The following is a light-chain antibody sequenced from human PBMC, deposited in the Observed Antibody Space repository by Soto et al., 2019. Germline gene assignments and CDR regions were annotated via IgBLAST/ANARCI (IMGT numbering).Light chain of an antibody. CDR2: WAS. J-gene: IGKJ2*01. V-gene: IGKV4-1*01. Sequence: DTVMTQSPDSLAVSLGERATINCKSSQSLLYSSNNENYLAWYQQKPGQPPQLLIYWASTREYGVTDRFSGSGSGTDFTLTISSLQAEDVAVYYCQQYYSAPYTFGQGTKLEIK. CDR3: QQYYSAPYT. CDR1: QSLLYSSNNENY.